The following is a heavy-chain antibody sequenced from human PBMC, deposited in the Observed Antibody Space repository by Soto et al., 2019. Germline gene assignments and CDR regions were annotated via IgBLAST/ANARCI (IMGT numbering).Heavy chain of an antibody. CDR3: AAVGSRTYYYGSGIFDP. CDR2: IVVGSGNT. V-gene: IGHV1-58*02. Sequence: SVNVSCKASGFTFTSSAMQWVRQARGQRLEWIGWIVVGSGNTNYAQKFQERVTITRDMSTSTAYMELSSLRSEDTAVYYCAAVGSRTYYYGSGIFDPWGQGTLVTVSS. J-gene: IGHJ5*02. D-gene: IGHD3-10*01. CDR1: GFTFTSSA.